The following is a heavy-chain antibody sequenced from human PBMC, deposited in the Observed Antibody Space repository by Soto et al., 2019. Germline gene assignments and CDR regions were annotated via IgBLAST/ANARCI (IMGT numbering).Heavy chain of an antibody. J-gene: IGHJ4*02. CDR2: IIPIFGTA. D-gene: IGHD2-2*01. CDR3: ARRRPGYCSSTSCAYLDY. V-gene: IGHV1-69*06. Sequence: SVKVSCKASGGTFSSYAISWVRQAPGQGLEWMGGIIPIFGTANYAQKFQGRVTITADKSTSTAYMELSSLRSEDTAVYYCARRRPGYCSSTSCAYLDYWGQGTLVTVSS. CDR1: GGTFSSYA.